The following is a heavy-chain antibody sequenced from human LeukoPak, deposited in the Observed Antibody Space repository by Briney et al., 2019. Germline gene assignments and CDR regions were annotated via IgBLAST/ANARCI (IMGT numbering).Heavy chain of an antibody. CDR1: GFTFNKHI. D-gene: IGHD6-13*01. Sequence: GGSLRLSCVASGFTFNKHIMSWVRQPPEKGLEWVSAISGSGGSTYYADSVKGRFTISRDNSKNTLYLQMNSLRAEDTAVYYCAKVIFSSWYSREDYYYYGMDVWGQGTTVTVSS. J-gene: IGHJ6*02. CDR3: AKVIFSSWYSREDYYYYGMDV. CDR2: ISGSGGST. V-gene: IGHV3-23*01.